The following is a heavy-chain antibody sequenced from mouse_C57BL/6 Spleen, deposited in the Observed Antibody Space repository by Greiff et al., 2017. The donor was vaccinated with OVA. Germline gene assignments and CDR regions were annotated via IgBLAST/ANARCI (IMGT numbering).Heavy chain of an antibody. Sequence: VQLQQSGAELMKPGASVKLSCKATGYTFTGYWIEWVKQRPGHGLEWIGAIFPGSGSTNYNEKFKGKATFTADTSSNTADMQLSSLTTEDSAIYYCARNHITTVVAYYFDYWGQGTTLTVSS. J-gene: IGHJ2*01. D-gene: IGHD1-1*01. V-gene: IGHV1-9*01. CDR3: ARNHITTVVAYYFDY. CDR2: IFPGSGST. CDR1: GYTFTGYW.